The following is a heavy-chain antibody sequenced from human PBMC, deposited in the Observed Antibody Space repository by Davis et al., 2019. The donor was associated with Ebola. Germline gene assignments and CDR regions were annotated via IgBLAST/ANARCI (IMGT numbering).Heavy chain of an antibody. CDR1: GFTFSSYA. J-gene: IGHJ4*02. D-gene: IGHD1-26*01. V-gene: IGHV3-23*01. Sequence: GGSLRLSCAASGFTFSSYAMSWVRQAPGKGLEWVSAISGSGGSTYYADSVKGRFTISRDNAKNSLYLQMNSLRAEDTAVYYCARDRSVGATDFDYWGQGTLVTVSS. CDR3: ARDRSVGATDFDY. CDR2: ISGSGGST.